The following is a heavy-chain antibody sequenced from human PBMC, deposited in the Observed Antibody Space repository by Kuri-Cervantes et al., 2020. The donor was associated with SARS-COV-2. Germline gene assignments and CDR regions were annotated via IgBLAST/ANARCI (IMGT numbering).Heavy chain of an antibody. J-gene: IGHJ4*02. D-gene: IGHD3-3*01. CDR1: GYTFTGYY. CDR2: INPNSGGT. V-gene: IGHV1-2*02. CDR3: ARDWGQSRYDFWSGYALGY. Sequence: ASVKVSCKASGYTFTGYYMHWVRQAPGQGLEWMGWINPNSGGTNYAQKFQGRVTMTRDTSISTAYMEPSRLRSEDTAVYYCARDWGQSRYDFWSGYALGYWGQGTLVTVSS.